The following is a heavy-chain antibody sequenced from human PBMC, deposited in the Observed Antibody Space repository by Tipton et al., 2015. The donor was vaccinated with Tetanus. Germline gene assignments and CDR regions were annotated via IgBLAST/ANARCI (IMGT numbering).Heavy chain of an antibody. J-gene: IGHJ4*02. Sequence: TLSLTCAVYGGSFSNYFWRWIRQPPGKGLEWIGEISPSGNTNYNPSLKSRVTISADTSRNQFSLTLSSVTAADTAVYYCTRANHEFPKKGPFGSWGQGTLVIVS. CDR2: ISPSGNT. CDR3: TRANHEFPKKGPFGS. V-gene: IGHV4-34*01. CDR1: GGSFSNYF. D-gene: IGHD3-10*01.